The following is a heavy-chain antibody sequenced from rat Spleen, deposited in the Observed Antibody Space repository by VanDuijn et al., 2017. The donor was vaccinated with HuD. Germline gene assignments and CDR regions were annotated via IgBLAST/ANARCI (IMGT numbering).Heavy chain of an antibody. CDR2: ISSGGST. Sequence: QVQLKESGPGLVQPSQTLSLTCTVSGFSLTSYTVSWVRQPPGKGLEWIAAISSGGSTAYNSLLKSRLSITRDTSKSQVFLKMNSLQSEDTATYSCARDFGPFGITYWGQGVMVTVSS. CDR3: ARDFGPFGITY. V-gene: IGHV2-6*01. D-gene: IGHD4-3*01. CDR1: GFSLTSYT. J-gene: IGHJ2*01.